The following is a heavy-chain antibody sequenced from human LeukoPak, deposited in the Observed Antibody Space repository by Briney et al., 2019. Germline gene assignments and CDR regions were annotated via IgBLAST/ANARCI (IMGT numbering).Heavy chain of an antibody. CDR2: IYHSGGS. CDR1: GYSISNDYY. CDR3: ARLSKGRYFDYIFDF. Sequence: SETLSLTCVVSGYSISNDYYWGWIRQPPGKGLEWIGNIYHSGGSYYNPSLKSRVTMSVDTSKNQFSLKMNSVTAADTAVYYCARLSKGRYFDYIFDFWGQGTLLTVSS. V-gene: IGHV4-38-2*01. D-gene: IGHD3-9*01. J-gene: IGHJ4*02.